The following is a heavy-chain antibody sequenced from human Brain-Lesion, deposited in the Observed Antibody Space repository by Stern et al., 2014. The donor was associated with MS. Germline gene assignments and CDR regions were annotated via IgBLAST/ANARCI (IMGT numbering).Heavy chain of an antibody. CDR3: ARHDSVPRPSQLYSARDRGPGYFDY. Sequence: VQLVESGPGLVKPSETLSLTCTVSGGSISSSSYYWAWIRQPPGKGLEWIGNIYYSGFTYYNPSLKRRVTISLDTSKNHFSLKLSSVTAADTAVYYCARHDSVPRPSQLYSARDRGPGYFDYWGQGTLVTVSS. J-gene: IGHJ4*02. V-gene: IGHV4-39*01. CDR1: GGSISSSSYY. CDR2: IYYSGFT. D-gene: IGHD1-26*01.